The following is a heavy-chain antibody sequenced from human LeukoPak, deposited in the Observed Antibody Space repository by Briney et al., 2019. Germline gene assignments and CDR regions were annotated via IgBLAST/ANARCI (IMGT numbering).Heavy chain of an antibody. CDR3: ASGYDFWSGYFGLDY. Sequence: GGSLRLSCAASGFTFSSYWMSWVRQAPGKGLEWVANIKQDGSEEYYVDSVKGRFTISRDNAKNSLYLQMNSLRAEDTAVYYCASGYDFWSGYFGLDYWGQGTLVTVSS. CDR2: IKQDGSEE. CDR1: GFTFSSYW. D-gene: IGHD3-3*01. V-gene: IGHV3-7*01. J-gene: IGHJ4*02.